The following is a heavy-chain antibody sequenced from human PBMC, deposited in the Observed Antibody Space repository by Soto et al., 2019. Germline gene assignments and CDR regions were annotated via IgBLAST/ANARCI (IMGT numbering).Heavy chain of an antibody. V-gene: IGHV3-23*01. CDR2: ITDSGYTA. D-gene: IGHD6-19*01. CDR3: AKNGQWLATPPEA. CDR1: GFSFGTFV. Sequence: PGGSLRLSCAASGFSFGTFVMTWFRQAPGGGLEWVASITDSGYTASYAETVEGRFTVFRDNSKNKLHLQMNGLRAEDTATYYCAKNGQWLATPPEAWGEGTLVTVSS. J-gene: IGHJ4*02.